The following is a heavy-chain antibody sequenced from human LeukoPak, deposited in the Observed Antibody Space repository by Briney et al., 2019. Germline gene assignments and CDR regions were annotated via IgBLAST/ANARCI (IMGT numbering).Heavy chain of an antibody. CDR3: AKGSGNGYGSGPFDY. CDR1: GFTFNNYW. V-gene: IGHV3-7*03. CDR2: IRYDGSEK. J-gene: IGHJ4*02. Sequence: GGSLRLSCEASGFTFNNYWMSWVRQAPGKGLEWVANIRYDGSEKYYVDSVKGRFTISRDNSKNTVSLQMSSLRAEDTALYYCAKGSGNGYGSGPFDYWGQGTLVTVSS. D-gene: IGHD3-10*01.